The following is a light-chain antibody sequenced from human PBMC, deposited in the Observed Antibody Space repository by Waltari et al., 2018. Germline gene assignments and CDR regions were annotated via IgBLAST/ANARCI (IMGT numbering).Light chain of an antibody. CDR3: QQYHSSPPT. Sequence: DIQMTQSPSTLSSSVGHRVTIICRASQSITNWLAWYQQKPGKAPKFLISDASSLASGVPSRFSGSGSGTEFTLTITSLQPDDFATYYCQQYHSSPPTFGQGTKVEIK. J-gene: IGKJ1*01. CDR1: QSITNW. CDR2: DAS. V-gene: IGKV1-5*02.